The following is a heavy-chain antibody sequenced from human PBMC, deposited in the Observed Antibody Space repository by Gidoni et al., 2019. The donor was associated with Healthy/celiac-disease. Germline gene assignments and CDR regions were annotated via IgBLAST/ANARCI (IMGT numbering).Heavy chain of an antibody. Sequence: QVQLVQSGAEVKKPGASVKVSCTASGYTFTSYYMHWVRPAPGQGLEWMGIINPSGGSTSYAQKVQGRVTMTRDTSTSTGYMELSSLRSEDTAGYYCARDPASPYYYGMDVWGQGTTVTVSS. CDR3: ARDPASPYYYGMDV. V-gene: IGHV1-46*03. J-gene: IGHJ6*02. CDR1: GYTFTSYY. CDR2: INPSGGST.